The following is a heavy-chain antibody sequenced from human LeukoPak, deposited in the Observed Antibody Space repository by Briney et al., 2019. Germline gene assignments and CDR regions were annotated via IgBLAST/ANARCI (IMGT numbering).Heavy chain of an antibody. CDR2: IIPIFGTA. J-gene: IGHJ4*02. V-gene: IGHV1-69*13. Sequence: SVKVSCKASGGTFSSYAISWVRQAPGQGLEWMGGIIPIFGTANYAQKFQGRVTITADESTSTAYMELSSLRSEDTAVYYCAREKIAAAGVSDYRGQGTLVTVSS. D-gene: IGHD6-13*01. CDR1: GGTFSSYA. CDR3: AREKIAAAGVSDY.